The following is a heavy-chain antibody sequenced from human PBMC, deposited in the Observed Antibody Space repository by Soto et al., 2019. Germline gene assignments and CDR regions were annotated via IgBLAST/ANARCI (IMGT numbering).Heavy chain of an antibody. CDR2: ISGSDGKT. Sequence: GGSLRLSCAASGFSVGSDALRWVRQAPGKGLEWVSTISGSDGKTFYADSVKGRFSIPRDTSQSTLYLQMNSLRADDTAMYYCARWSYLDYWGQGTRVTVSS. CDR3: ARWSYLDY. D-gene: IGHD3-3*01. J-gene: IGHJ4*02. CDR1: GFSVGSDA. V-gene: IGHV3-23*01.